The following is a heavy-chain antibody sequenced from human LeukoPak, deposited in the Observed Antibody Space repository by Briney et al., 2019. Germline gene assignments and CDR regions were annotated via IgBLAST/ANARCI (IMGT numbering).Heavy chain of an antibody. D-gene: IGHD4-17*01. V-gene: IGHV4-38-2*02. CDR3: ARSTVTIYYYYYYMDV. CDR2: IYHSGST. Sequence: PSETLSLTCTVSGYSIRSGYYWGWIRQPPGKGLEWIGSIYHSGSTYYNPSLKSRVTISVDTSKNQFSLKLSSVTAADTAVYYCARSTVTIYYYYYYMDVWGKGTTVTVSS. CDR1: GYSIRSGYY. J-gene: IGHJ6*03.